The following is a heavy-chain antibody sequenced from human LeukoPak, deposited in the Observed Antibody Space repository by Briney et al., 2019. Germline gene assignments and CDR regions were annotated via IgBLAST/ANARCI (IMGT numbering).Heavy chain of an antibody. CDR3: ASLSSGAAFDV. D-gene: IGHD3-22*01. CDR1: GAHISNYY. CDR2: LHASEST. Sequence: SETLSLTCTVSGAHISNYYWTWVRQSAAQGLEWIGRLHASESTIYNPSLNSRVTMSIDTSKDQLSLTLTSVTAADSAVYYCASLSSGAAFDVWGQGTVVTVSS. V-gene: IGHV4-4*07. J-gene: IGHJ3*01.